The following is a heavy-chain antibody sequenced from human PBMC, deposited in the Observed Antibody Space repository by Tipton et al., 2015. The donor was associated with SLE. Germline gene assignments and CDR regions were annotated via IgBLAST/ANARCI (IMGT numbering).Heavy chain of an antibody. CDR2: IYYSGST. J-gene: IGHJ4*02. Sequence: TLSLTCTVSGGSISSSSYYWGWIRQPPGKGLEWIGSIYYSGSTYYNPSLKSRVTISVDTSKNQFSLKLSSVTAADTAVYYCARDQAGQQLVPFDYWGQGTLVTVSS. V-gene: IGHV4-39*07. D-gene: IGHD6-13*01. CDR3: ARDQAGQQLVPFDY. CDR1: GGSISSSSYY.